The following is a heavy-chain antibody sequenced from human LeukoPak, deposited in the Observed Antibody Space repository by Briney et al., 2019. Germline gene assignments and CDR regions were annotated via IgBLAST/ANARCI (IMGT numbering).Heavy chain of an antibody. CDR2: MNPNSGNT. J-gene: IGHJ4*02. D-gene: IGHD6-19*01. Sequence: ASVKVSCKASGYTFTSYDINWVRQATGQGLEWMGWMNPNSGNTGYAQKFQGRVTVTRNTSISTAYMELSSLRSEDTAVYYCARGRRYSSGWFGDYWGQGTLVTVSS. CDR1: GYTFTSYD. V-gene: IGHV1-8*01. CDR3: ARGRRYSSGWFGDY.